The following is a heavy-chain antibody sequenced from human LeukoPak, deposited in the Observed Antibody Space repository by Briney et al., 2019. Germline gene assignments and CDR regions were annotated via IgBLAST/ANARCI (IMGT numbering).Heavy chain of an antibody. J-gene: IGHJ4*02. CDR1: RFTFSSYA. CDR2: ISYDGSNK. D-gene: IGHD1-26*01. Sequence: GGSLRLSCAASRFTFSSYAMSWVRQAPGKGLEWVAVISYDGSNKYYADSVKGRFTISRDNSKNTLYLQMNSLRAEDTAVYYCAKFYGGATPPYFDYWGQGTLVTVSS. V-gene: IGHV3-30-3*02. CDR3: AKFYGGATPPYFDY.